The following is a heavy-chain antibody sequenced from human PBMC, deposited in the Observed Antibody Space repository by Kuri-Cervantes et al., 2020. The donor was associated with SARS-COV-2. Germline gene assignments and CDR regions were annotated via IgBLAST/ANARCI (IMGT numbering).Heavy chain of an antibody. J-gene: IGHJ4*02. CDR2: ISSSGSTI. CDR3: ARVDPPLIDSSGLTEIDY. Sequence: GGSLRLSCAASGFTFSSYEMNWVRQAPGKGLEWVSYISSSGSTIYYADSVKARFTISRDNAKNSLYLQMNSLRAEDTAVYYCARVDPPLIDSSGLTEIDYWGQGTLVTVSS. V-gene: IGHV3-48*03. CDR1: GFTFSSYE. D-gene: IGHD6-19*01.